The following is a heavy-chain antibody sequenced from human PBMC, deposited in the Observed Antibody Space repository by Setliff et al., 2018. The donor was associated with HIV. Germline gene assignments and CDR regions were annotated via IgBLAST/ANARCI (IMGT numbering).Heavy chain of an antibody. Sequence: ASVKVSCKSSGGTFSSYAISWVRQAPGQGLEWMGGIIPIFGTANYAQKFQGRLTITTDESTSTAYMELSSLTSEDTAIYYCASLEGLEKTRGEESDSWGQGTLVTVSS. J-gene: IGHJ4*02. CDR1: GGTFSSYA. V-gene: IGHV1-69*05. D-gene: IGHD3-3*01. CDR3: ASLEGLEKTRGEESDS. CDR2: IIPIFGTA.